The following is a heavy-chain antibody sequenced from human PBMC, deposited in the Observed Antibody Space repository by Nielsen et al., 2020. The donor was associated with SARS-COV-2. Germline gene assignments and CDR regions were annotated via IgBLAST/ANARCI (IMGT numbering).Heavy chain of an antibody. V-gene: IGHV1-58*01. CDR3: ARTFGELSYYYYYYGMDV. D-gene: IGHD3-10*01. J-gene: IGHJ6*02. Sequence: SVKVSCKASGFTFTSSAVQWVRQARGQRLEWIGWIVVGSGNTNYAQKFQGRVTITRDTSASTAYMELSSLRSEDTAVCYCARTFGELSYYYYYYGMDVWGQGTTVTVSS. CDR1: GFTFTSSA. CDR2: IVVGSGNT.